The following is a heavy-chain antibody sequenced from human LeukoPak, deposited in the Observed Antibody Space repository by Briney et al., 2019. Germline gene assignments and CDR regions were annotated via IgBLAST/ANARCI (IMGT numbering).Heavy chain of an antibody. Sequence: AGGSLRLSCAASGFTFSSYAMHWVRQAPGKGLEWVAFIRSDGSNKYYADSVKGRFTISRDNGKNSLYLQMNSLRAEDTAVYYCARESAPRPAAGPNWLDPWGQGTLVTVSS. J-gene: IGHJ5*02. CDR1: GFTFSSYA. D-gene: IGHD6-13*01. V-gene: IGHV3-30*02. CDR2: IRSDGSNK. CDR3: ARESAPRPAAGPNWLDP.